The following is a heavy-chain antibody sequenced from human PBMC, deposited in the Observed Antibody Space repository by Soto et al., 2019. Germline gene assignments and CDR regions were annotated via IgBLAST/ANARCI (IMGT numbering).Heavy chain of an antibody. D-gene: IGHD2-2*01. V-gene: IGHV3-7*03. CDR2: IKQDGSEK. CDR3: ARDDVVVPAAIGYYYYGMDV. CDR1: GFTFSSYW. Sequence: VGSLRLSCAASGFTFSSYWMSWVRQAPGKGLEWVANIKQDGSEKYYVDSVKGRFTISRDNAKNSLYLQMNSLRAEDTAVYYCARDDVVVPAAIGYYYYGMDVWGQGTTVTAP. J-gene: IGHJ6*02.